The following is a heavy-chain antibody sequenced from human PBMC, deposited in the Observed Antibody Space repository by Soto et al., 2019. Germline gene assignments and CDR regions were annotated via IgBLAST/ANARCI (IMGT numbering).Heavy chain of an antibody. CDR2: ISYDGSNK. J-gene: IGHJ6*02. Sequence: SLRLSCAASGFTFSSYAMHWVRQAPGKGLEWVAVISYDGSNKYYADSVKGRFTISRDNSKNTLYLQMNSLRAEDTAVYYCARAIPPLWFGELSYGMDVWGQGTTVTVS. D-gene: IGHD3-10*01. V-gene: IGHV3-30-3*01. CDR3: ARAIPPLWFGELSYGMDV. CDR1: GFTFSSYA.